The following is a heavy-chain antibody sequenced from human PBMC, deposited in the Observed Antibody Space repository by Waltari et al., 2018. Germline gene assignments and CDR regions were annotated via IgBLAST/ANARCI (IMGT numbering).Heavy chain of an antibody. D-gene: IGHD3-3*01. V-gene: IGHV1-69*10. J-gene: IGHJ6*02. CDR1: GGTFSSYA. Sequence: QVQLVQSGAEVKKPGSSVKVSCKASGGTFSSYAISWVRQAPGQGLEWMGGIIPILGIANYAQKFQGRVQITADKSTSTAYMELSSLRSEDTAVYYCARGYYDFWSGYPNPYYYGMDVWGQGTTVTVSS. CDR3: ARGYYDFWSGYPNPYYYGMDV. CDR2: IIPILGIA.